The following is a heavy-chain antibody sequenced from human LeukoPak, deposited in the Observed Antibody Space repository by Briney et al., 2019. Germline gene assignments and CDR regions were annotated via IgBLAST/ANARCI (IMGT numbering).Heavy chain of an antibody. Sequence: PGGSLRLSCAASGFTFSSYDRNWVRQAPGKGLEWVSYISSSGSTIYYVDSVKGRLTISRDNAKNSLYLQMSGLRAEDTAVYYCARVSSGSYYILDYWGQGTLVTVSS. J-gene: IGHJ4*02. V-gene: IGHV3-48*03. CDR1: GFTFSSYD. CDR2: ISSSGSTI. D-gene: IGHD1-26*01. CDR3: ARVSSGSYYILDY.